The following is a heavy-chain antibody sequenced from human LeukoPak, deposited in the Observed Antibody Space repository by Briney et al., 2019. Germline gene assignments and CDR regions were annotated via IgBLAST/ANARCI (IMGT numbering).Heavy chain of an antibody. CDR1: GGSISSYY. CDR2: IYSSGST. Sequence: SETLSLTCTVSGGSISSYYWSWIRQPPGKGLAWIGYIYSSGSTNYTPSLKSRVTISVDTSTNQFSLKLSSVTAADTAVYYCARKAEGYSYGYGDAFDIWGQGTMVIVSS. V-gene: IGHV4-59*01. J-gene: IGHJ3*02. D-gene: IGHD5-18*01. CDR3: ARKAEGYSYGYGDAFDI.